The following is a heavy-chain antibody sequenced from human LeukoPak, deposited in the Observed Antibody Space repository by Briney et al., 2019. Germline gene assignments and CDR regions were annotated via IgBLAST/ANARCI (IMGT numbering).Heavy chain of an antibody. V-gene: IGHV4-30-2*01. CDR2: IYHSGST. D-gene: IGHD2-2*02. Sequence: SQTLSLTCTVSGGSISSGGYYWSWIRQPPGKGLEWIGYIYHSGSTYYNPSLKSRVTISVDRSKNQFSLKLRSVTAADTAVYYCARPNHKDHCSSTSCYRYFDYWGQGTLVTVSS. J-gene: IGHJ4*02. CDR1: GGSISSGGYY. CDR3: ARPNHKDHCSSTSCYRYFDY.